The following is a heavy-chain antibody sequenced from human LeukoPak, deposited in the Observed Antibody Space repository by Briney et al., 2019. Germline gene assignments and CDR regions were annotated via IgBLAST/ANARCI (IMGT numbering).Heavy chain of an antibody. V-gene: IGHV3-30*18. D-gene: IGHD3-22*01. CDR1: GFTFSSYG. Sequence: PGGSLRLSCAASGFTFSSYGMHWVRQAPGKGLEWVAVISYDGSNKYYADSVKGRLTISRENSKNTLYLQMNSLRAEDTAVYYCAKDAESYYYESSGYPDSWGQGTLVTVSS. CDR3: AKDAESYYYESSGYPDS. CDR2: ISYDGSNK. J-gene: IGHJ4*02.